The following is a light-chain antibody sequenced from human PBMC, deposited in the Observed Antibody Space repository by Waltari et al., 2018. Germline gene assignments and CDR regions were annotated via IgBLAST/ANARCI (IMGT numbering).Light chain of an antibody. CDR2: WAS. CDR3: QQYYSTPRT. J-gene: IGKJ1*01. V-gene: IGKV4-1*01. CDR1: QSVLYSSNNKNY. Sequence: DIVMTQSPDSLAVSLGERATINCKSRQSVLYSSNNKNYLAWYQQKPGKPPKLLIYWASTRESGVPDRFSGSGSGTDFTLTISSLQAEDVAVYYCQQYYSTPRTFGQGTKVEIK.